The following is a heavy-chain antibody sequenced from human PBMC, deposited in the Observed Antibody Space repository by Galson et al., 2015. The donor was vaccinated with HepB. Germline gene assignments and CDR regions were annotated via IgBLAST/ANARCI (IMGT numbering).Heavy chain of an antibody. J-gene: IGHJ4*02. V-gene: IGHV1-3*01. D-gene: IGHD5-18*01. CDR3: ARDYTAQDVYYFDY. Sequence: SVKVSCKASGYTFTSYAMHWVRQAPGQRLEWMGWINAGNGNTKYSQKFQGRVTITRDTSASTAYMELSSLRSEDTAVYYCARDYTAQDVYYFDYWGQGTLVTVSS. CDR2: INAGNGNT. CDR1: GYTFTSYA.